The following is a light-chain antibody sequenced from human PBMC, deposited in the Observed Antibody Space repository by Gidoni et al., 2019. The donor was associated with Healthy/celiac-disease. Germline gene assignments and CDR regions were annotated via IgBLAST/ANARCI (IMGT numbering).Light chain of an antibody. CDR2: KAS. CDR1: QSIRSW. J-gene: IGKJ1*01. Sequence: DIQLTKSPSPLSASVGDRVTITCRASQSIRSWLAWYQQKPGKAPKLLIYKASSVESGVPSRFSGSGSGTEFTLTISSLQPDDFATYYCQQYNSYSTFGQGTKVEIK. CDR3: QQYNSYST. V-gene: IGKV1-5*03.